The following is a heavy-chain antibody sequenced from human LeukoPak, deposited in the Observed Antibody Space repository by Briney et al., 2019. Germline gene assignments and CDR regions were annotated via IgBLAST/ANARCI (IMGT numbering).Heavy chain of an antibody. V-gene: IGHV3-21*01. CDR3: ARVIAVAEIDAFDI. J-gene: IGHJ3*02. CDR1: GFNFTSYS. D-gene: IGHD6-19*01. Sequence: PGGSLRLSCAASGFNFTSYSMNWVRQAPGKGLEWVSSISRGSSYIYYADSVKGRFTISRDNAKNSLYLQMNSLRAEDTAVYYCARVIAVAEIDAFDIWGQGTMVTVSS. CDR2: ISRGSSYI.